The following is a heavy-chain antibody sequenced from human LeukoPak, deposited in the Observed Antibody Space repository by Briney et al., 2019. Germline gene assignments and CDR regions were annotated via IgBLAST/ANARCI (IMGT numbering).Heavy chain of an antibody. D-gene: IGHD6-25*01. Sequence: GRSLRLSCAASGFTFSSYGMHWVRQAPGKGLEWVAVISYDGSNKYYADSVKGRFTISRDNSKNTLYLQMNSLRAEDTAVYYCARGRWGSGYYFDYWGQGTLVTVSS. CDR3: ARGRWGSGYYFDY. V-gene: IGHV3-30*03. J-gene: IGHJ4*02. CDR2: ISYDGSNK. CDR1: GFTFSSYG.